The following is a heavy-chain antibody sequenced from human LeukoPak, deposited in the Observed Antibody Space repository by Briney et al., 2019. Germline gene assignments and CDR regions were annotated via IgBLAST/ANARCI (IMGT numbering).Heavy chain of an antibody. CDR1: GSSISSGDYY. CDR3: ARDTKYQLPYGWFDP. CDR2: IYYSGST. Sequence: SETLSLTCTVSGSSISSGDYYWSWLRQPPGKGLEWIGYIYYSGSTYYNPSLKSRVTISVDTSKNQFSLKLSSVTAADTAVYYCARDTKYQLPYGWFDPWGQGTLVTVSS. D-gene: IGHD2-2*01. V-gene: IGHV4-30-4*01. J-gene: IGHJ5*02.